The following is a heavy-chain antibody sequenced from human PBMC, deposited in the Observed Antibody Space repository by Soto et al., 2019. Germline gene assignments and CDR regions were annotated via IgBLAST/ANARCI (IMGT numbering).Heavy chain of an antibody. CDR2: IWDDGSDK. V-gene: IGHV3-33*01. D-gene: IGHD4-4*01. CDR3: AREGVTNYTDYYFDL. J-gene: IGHJ4*01. Sequence: GGSLRLSCAASGFTFRSYGMHWVRQAPGKGLEWVAVIWDDGSDKKYADSVKGRFTVSRDNSKNTLYLQMDSLRPEDTAIYYCAREGVTNYTDYYFDLWGHGALVIVSS. CDR1: GFTFRSYG.